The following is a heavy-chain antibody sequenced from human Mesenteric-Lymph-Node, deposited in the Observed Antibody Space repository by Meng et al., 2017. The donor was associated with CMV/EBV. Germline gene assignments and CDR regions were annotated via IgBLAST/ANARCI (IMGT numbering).Heavy chain of an antibody. CDR3: ARGPEALAAAAAYRYFDS. Sequence: RSCSAYWGWLRQPPGKGLEWIASIYYSGSTYYKPSLKSRVTISVDTSRNQFSLKVSSVTAADTAVYYCARGPEALAAAAAYRYFDSWGQGTLVTVSS. V-gene: IGHV4-39*02. J-gene: IGHJ4*02. CDR1: RSCSAY. CDR2: IYYSGST. D-gene: IGHD6-25*01.